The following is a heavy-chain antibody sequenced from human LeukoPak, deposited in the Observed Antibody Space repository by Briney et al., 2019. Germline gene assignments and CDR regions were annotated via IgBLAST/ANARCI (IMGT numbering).Heavy chain of an antibody. V-gene: IGHV1-46*01. CDR3: ARDCSSTRCQGPVFDN. CDR1: GYTFTSNY. Sequence: ASVKVSCKASGYTFTSNYMHCVRQAPGQGLEWMGIIHPSGSNTNYAQKFQGRVAMARDTSTSTVYMELSSLRSEDTAIYYCARDCSSTRCQGPVFDNWGQGTLVTVPS. D-gene: IGHD2-2*01. CDR2: IHPSGSNT. J-gene: IGHJ4*02.